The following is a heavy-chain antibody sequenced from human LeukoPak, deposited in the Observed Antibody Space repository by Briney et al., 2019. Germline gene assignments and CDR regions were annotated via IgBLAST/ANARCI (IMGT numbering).Heavy chain of an antibody. D-gene: IGHD3-10*01. J-gene: IGHJ4*02. CDR3: AKVPGDHIGSGRSGY. Sequence: GGSLRLSCAASGFTFSSYAMSWVRQAPGQGLEWGSAISGSGGSTYYADSVKGRFTISRDNSRDTLYLQMNRLRAEDTAIYYCAKVPGDHIGSGRSGYWGQGTLVTVSS. CDR2: ISGSGGST. CDR1: GFTFSSYA. V-gene: IGHV3-23*01.